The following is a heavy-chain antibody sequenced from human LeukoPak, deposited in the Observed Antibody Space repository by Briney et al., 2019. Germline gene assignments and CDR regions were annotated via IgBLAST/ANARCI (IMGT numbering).Heavy chain of an antibody. CDR3: ARGKADY. CDR1: GGSISSSSYY. Sequence: PSETLSLTCTVSGGSISSSSYYWGWIRQPPGKGLEWIGSIYYSGSTYYNPSLKSRVTISVDTSKNQFSLKLSSVTAADTAVYYCARGKADYWGQGTLVTLSS. J-gene: IGHJ4*02. V-gene: IGHV4-39*07. CDR2: IYYSGST.